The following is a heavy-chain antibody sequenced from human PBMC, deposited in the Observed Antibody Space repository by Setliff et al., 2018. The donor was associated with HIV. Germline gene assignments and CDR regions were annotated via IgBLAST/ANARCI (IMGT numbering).Heavy chain of an antibody. J-gene: IGHJ4*02. V-gene: IGHV4-59*11. CDR1: YGSISGHY. D-gene: IGHD3-16*02. CDR2: IHHSGGT. Sequence: SETLSLTCTVSYGSISGHYWTWIRQPPGKGLEWIGYIHHSGGTQYNPSLMSRLTMSVDSSKNQFSLSLSSVTAADTAVYYCARASSVIPGVDSNYFDDWGQGTLVTVSS. CDR3: ARASSVIPGVDSNYFDD.